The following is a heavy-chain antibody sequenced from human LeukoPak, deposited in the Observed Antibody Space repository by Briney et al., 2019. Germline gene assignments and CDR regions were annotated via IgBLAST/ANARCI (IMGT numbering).Heavy chain of an antibody. V-gene: IGHV3-23*01. CDR3: ANYDSSGYKAFDY. CDR1: GFTFSSYA. J-gene: IGHJ4*02. Sequence: PGGSLRLSCAASGFTFSSYAMSWVRQAPGKGLEWVSAISGSGGSTYYADSVKGRFTISRDNSKNTLYLQMNSLRAEDTAVYYCANYDSSGYKAFDYWGQGTLVTVSS. D-gene: IGHD3-22*01. CDR2: ISGSGGST.